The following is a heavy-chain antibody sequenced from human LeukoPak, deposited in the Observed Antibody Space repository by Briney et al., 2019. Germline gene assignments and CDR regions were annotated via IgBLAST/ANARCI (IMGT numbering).Heavy chain of an antibody. Sequence: NPGGSLRLSCAASGFTFRDYYMSWIRQAPGKGLEWVSYISSSGSRIYNADSVKGRFTISRDNAKNSLYLQMNSLRAEDTAVYYCARAFNDAFDIWGQGTMVTVSS. V-gene: IGHV3-11*04. CDR1: GFTFRDYY. CDR2: ISSSGSRI. J-gene: IGHJ3*02. CDR3: ARAFNDAFDI.